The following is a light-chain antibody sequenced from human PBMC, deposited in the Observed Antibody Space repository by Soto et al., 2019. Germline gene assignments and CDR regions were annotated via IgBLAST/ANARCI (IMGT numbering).Light chain of an antibody. Sequence: QSVLTQPAAVSGSPGQSITSSCTGTSSDVGSYNLVSWYQQHPGKAPKLMIYEGSKRPSGVSNRFSGSKSGNTASLTISGLQAEDEADYYCCSYAGSSTYVFGTGAKVTLL. V-gene: IGLV2-23*01. CDR1: SSDVGSYNL. CDR3: CSYAGSSTYV. J-gene: IGLJ1*01. CDR2: EGS.